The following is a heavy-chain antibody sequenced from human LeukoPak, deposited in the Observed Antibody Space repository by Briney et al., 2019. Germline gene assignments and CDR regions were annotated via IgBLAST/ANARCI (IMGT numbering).Heavy chain of an antibody. V-gene: IGHV4-61*02. J-gene: IGHJ5*02. D-gene: IGHD2-21*01. CDR3: ARDRTYCGGDCYSNWFDP. CDR2: IYYSGST. Sequence: SQTLSLTCTVSGGSISSGSYYWSWIRQPAGKGLEWIGRIYYSGSTNYNPSLKSRVTISVDTSKNQFSLKLSSVTAADTAVYYCARDRTYCGGDCYSNWFDPWGQGTLVTVSS. CDR1: GGSISSGSYY.